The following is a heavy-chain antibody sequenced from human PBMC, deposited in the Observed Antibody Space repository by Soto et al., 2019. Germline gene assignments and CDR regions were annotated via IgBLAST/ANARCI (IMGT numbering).Heavy chain of an antibody. V-gene: IGHV3-23*01. J-gene: IGHJ4*02. CDR2: ISGSGGST. D-gene: IGHD3-10*01. Sequence: LSLTCAASGFTFSSYAMSWVRQAPGKGLEWVSAISGSGGSTYYADSVKGRFTISRDNSKNTLYLQMNSLRAEDTAVYYCAKVGVALLWFGEYYFDYWGQGTLVTVSS. CDR3: AKVGVALLWFGEYYFDY. CDR1: GFTFSSYA.